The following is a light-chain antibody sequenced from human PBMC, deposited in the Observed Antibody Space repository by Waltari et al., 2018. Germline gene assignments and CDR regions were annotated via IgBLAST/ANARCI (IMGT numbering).Light chain of an antibody. CDR2: KAS. V-gene: IGKV1-5*01. Sequence: DIQTTQSPSSLSVSVGDTVTITCRASQSIYSWLAWYQQKPGKAPKLLIYKASTLQSGVPSRFSGSASGTDFTLTITSLEPEDFATYFCLQYSYSPLTFGGGTMVEIK. CDR1: QSIYSW. J-gene: IGKJ4*01. CDR3: LQYSYSPLT.